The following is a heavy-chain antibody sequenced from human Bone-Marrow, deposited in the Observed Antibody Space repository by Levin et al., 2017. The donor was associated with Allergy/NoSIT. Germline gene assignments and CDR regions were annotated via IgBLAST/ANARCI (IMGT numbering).Heavy chain of an antibody. V-gene: IGHV3-74*01. CDR3: ARDKVTTNWYFDL. Sequence: GGSLRLSCSASGFNFSSYWMHWVRQAPGKGLVWVSRINRDGSSTSYADSVKGRFTISRDNAKNTLYLHMNSRRAEDTSVYYCARDKVTTNWYFDLWGRGTLVTVSS. CDR1: GFNFSSYW. CDR2: INRDGSST. J-gene: IGHJ2*01. D-gene: IGHD4-17*01.